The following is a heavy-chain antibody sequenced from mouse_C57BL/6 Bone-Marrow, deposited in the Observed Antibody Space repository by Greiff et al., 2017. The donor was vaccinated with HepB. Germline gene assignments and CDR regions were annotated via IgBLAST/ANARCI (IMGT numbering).Heavy chain of an antibody. CDR3: ARERGGTFDY. CDR1: GYAFTNYL. J-gene: IGHJ2*01. CDR2: INPGSGGT. Sequence: VQLVESGAELVRPGTSVKVSCKASGYAFTNYLIEWVKQRPGQGLEWIGVINPGSGGTNYNEKFKGKATLTADKSSSTAYMQLSSLTSEDSAVYFCARERGGTFDYWGQGTTLTVSS. D-gene: IGHD4-1*01. V-gene: IGHV1-54*01.